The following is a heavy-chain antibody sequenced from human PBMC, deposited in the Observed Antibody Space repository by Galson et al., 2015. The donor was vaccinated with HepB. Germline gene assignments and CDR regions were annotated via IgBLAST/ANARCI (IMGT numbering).Heavy chain of an antibody. CDR3: ARTRRGPITMIVVAYFDY. J-gene: IGHJ4*02. D-gene: IGHD3-22*01. CDR1: GYTFTSYA. Sequence: SVKVSCKASGYTFTSYAMHWVRQAPGQRLEWMGWINAGNGNTKYSQKFQGRVTITRDTSASTAYMELSSLRSEDTAVYYYARTRRGPITMIVVAYFDYWGQGTLVTVSS. CDR2: INAGNGNT. V-gene: IGHV1-3*01.